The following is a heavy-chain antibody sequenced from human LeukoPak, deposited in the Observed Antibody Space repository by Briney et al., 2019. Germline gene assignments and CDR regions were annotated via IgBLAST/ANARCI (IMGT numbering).Heavy chain of an antibody. CDR2: IYSRGGT. CDR3: ARSLYGHYFDY. V-gene: IGHV4-59*11. J-gene: IGHJ4*02. CDR1: GGSISSHY. Sequence: SETLSLTCTVSGGSISSHYWSWIRQPPGKGLEWIGYIYSRGGTKYNPSLESRVTISLDTSKNQFSLKVSSVTAADTAVYYCARSLYGHYFDYWGQGTLVTVSS. D-gene: IGHD3-10*01.